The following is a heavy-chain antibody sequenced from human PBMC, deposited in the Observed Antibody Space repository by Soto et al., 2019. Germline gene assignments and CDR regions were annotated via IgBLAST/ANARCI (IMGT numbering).Heavy chain of an antibody. D-gene: IGHD6-19*01. CDR3: ARGSYSSGWYRRYWFDP. CDR1: GYTFTSYD. V-gene: IGHV1-8*01. Sequence: ASVKVSCKASGYTFTSYDINWVRQATGQGLEWMGWMNPNSGNTGYAQKFQGRVTMTRNTSISTAYMELSSLRSEDTAVYYCARGSYSSGWYRRYWFDPGGQGTLVTVSS. CDR2: MNPNSGNT. J-gene: IGHJ5*02.